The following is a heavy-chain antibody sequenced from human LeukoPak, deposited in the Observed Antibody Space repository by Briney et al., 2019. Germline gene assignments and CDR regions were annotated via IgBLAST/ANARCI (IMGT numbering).Heavy chain of an antibody. CDR3: ARDRSSAYYRDYFDY. V-gene: IGHV4-4*07. Sequence: SETLSLTCTVSSGSISNYYWSWIRQPAGKGLEWIGRIHNSGSTNYSPTPKSRVTMSMDTSKFSLRLTSVTAADTALYYCARDRSSAYYRDYFDYWGQGILVTVSS. CDR2: IHNSGST. D-gene: IGHD3-22*01. J-gene: IGHJ4*02. CDR1: SGSISNYY.